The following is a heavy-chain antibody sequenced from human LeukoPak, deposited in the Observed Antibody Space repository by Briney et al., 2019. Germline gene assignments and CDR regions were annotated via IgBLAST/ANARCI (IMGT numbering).Heavy chain of an antibody. CDR1: RFTFSTYS. V-gene: IGHV3-21*01. D-gene: IGHD5-12*01. Sequence: GGSLRLSCAASRFTFSTYSMNWVRQAPGKGLEWVSSITSSRTYIYYADSVKGRFTISRDNAKNALYLQMNSLRAEDTAVYYCAREMGGYPFDYWGQGTLVTVSS. CDR3: AREMGGYPFDY. J-gene: IGHJ4*02. CDR2: ITSSRTYI.